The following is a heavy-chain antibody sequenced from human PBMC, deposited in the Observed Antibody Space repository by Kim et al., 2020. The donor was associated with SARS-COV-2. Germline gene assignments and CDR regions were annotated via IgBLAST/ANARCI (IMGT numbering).Heavy chain of an antibody. Sequence: SETLSLTCAVYGGSFSGYYWSWIRQPPGKGLEWIGEINHSGSTNYNPSLKSRVTISVDTSKNQFSVKLSSVTAADTAVYYCARGHCSGGSCYSRWYYYYYYMDVWGKGTTVTVSS. D-gene: IGHD2-15*01. CDR3: ARGHCSGGSCYSRWYYYYYYMDV. CDR1: GGSFSGYY. CDR2: INHSGST. V-gene: IGHV4-34*01. J-gene: IGHJ6*03.